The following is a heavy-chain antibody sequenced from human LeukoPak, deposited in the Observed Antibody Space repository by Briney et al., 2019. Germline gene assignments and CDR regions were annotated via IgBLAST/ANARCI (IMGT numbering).Heavy chain of an antibody. Sequence: PGGSLRLSCAASGFTFSSYAMHWVRQAPGKGLEWVAVISYDGSNKYYADSVKGRFTISRDNSKNTLYLQMNSLRAEDTAVYYCARNYYYDSTFGEDYWGQGTLVTVSS. V-gene: IGHV3-30-3*01. CDR2: ISYDGSNK. J-gene: IGHJ4*02. D-gene: IGHD3-22*01. CDR1: GFTFSSYA. CDR3: ARNYYYDSTFGEDY.